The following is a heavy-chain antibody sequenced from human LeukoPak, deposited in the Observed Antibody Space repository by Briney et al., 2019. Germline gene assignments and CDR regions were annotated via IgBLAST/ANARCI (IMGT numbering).Heavy chain of an antibody. CDR2: IWYDGSNK. CDR1: GFTFSSYG. V-gene: IGHV3-33*01. D-gene: IGHD4-4*01. Sequence: GGSLRLSCAASGFTFSSYGMHWVRQAPGKGLEWVAVIWYDGSNKYYADSVKGRFTISRDNSKNTLYLQMNSLRAEDTAVYYCARDSGYSGNSGVYYYYGMDVWGQGTTVTVSS. J-gene: IGHJ6*02. CDR3: ARDSGYSGNSGVYYYYGMDV.